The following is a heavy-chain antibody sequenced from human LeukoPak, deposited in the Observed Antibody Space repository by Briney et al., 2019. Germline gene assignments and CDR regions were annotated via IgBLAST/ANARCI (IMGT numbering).Heavy chain of an antibody. CDR1: GFTFSDYY. CDR2: ISSSSSTI. Sequence: PGGSLRLSCAASGFTFSDYYMNWVRQAPGKGLEWVSYISSSSSTIYYADSVKGRFTISRDNAKNSLYLQMNSLRAEDTAVYYCARDYGYDFWSGYYYYFDYWGQGTLVTVSS. J-gene: IGHJ4*02. D-gene: IGHD3-3*01. V-gene: IGHV3-11*04. CDR3: ARDYGYDFWSGYYYYFDY.